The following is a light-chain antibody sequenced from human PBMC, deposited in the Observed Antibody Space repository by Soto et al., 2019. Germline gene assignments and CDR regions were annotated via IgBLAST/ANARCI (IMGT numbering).Light chain of an antibody. Sequence: DVHMTQSSSTLSASVGYRVTITCRASQSISSWLAWYQQKPGRAPKLLIYDASSLKSGVPSRFSGGGSGTEFSLTISSLKPDDFATYYCQQYNYFWAFGQGTKVDIK. CDR1: QSISSW. CDR2: DAS. CDR3: QQYNYFWA. J-gene: IGKJ1*01. V-gene: IGKV1-5*01.